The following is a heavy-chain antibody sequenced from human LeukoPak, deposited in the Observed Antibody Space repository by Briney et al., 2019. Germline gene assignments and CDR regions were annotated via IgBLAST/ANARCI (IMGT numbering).Heavy chain of an antibody. V-gene: IGHV3-21*01. CDR2: ISSSSSYI. Sequence: GGSLRLSCAASGFTFSSYSMTWVRQAPGKGLEWVSSISSSSSYIYYAGSVKGRFTISRDNAKNSLYLQMNSLRAEDTAVYYCAREVVPSALGGAFDIWGQGTMVTVSS. D-gene: IGHD2-2*01. J-gene: IGHJ3*02. CDR3: AREVVPSALGGAFDI. CDR1: GFTFSSYS.